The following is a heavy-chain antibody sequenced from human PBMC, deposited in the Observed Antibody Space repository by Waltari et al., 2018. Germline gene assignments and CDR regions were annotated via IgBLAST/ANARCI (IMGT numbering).Heavy chain of an antibody. D-gene: IGHD2-15*01. CDR3: AGGGGWLHDY. Sequence: EVQLVESGGGLVQPGGSLRLSCTDSEFPPSTYWMNWVRQAPGKGLEWLAIIDQDGSEKYYAESVKGRFTISRDSARNSLYLQMNSLRAEDTAVYYCAGGGGWLHDYWGQGTLVTVSS. CDR2: IDQDGSEK. J-gene: IGHJ4*02. V-gene: IGHV3-7*03. CDR1: EFPPSTYW.